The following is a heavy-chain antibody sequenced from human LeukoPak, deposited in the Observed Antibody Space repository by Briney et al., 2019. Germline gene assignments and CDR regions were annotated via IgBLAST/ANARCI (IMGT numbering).Heavy chain of an antibody. D-gene: IGHD2-15*01. CDR1: GFSFSKYG. CDR2: IWYDGSQR. J-gene: IGHJ3*02. V-gene: IGHV3-33*01. CDR3: AIENFYSGGPGSGSPAFDI. Sequence: GRSLRLSCAASGFSFSKYGLHWVRQAPGKGLQWVAMIWYDGSQRYYVDSVKGRFTISRDSSKNTMFLQMNSLTDEDTAVYYCAIENFYSGGPGSGSPAFDIWGQGTMVSVSS.